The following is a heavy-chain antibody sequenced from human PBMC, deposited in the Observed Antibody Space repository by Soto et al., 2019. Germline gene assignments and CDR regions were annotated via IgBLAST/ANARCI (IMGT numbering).Heavy chain of an antibody. CDR1: GFTFTSSA. Sequence: QMQLVQSGPEVKKPGTSVKVSCKASGFTFTSSAVQWVRQARGQRLEWIGWIVVGSGNTNYAQKFQERVTITRDMSTSTADMELSSLRSEDTAVYYCAAERVDGNFDIWGQGTMVTVSS. CDR3: AAERVDGNFDI. J-gene: IGHJ3*02. D-gene: IGHD6-19*01. V-gene: IGHV1-58*01. CDR2: IVVGSGNT.